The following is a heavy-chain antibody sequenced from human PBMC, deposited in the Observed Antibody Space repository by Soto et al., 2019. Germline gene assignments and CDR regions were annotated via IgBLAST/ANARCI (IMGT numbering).Heavy chain of an antibody. CDR3: AKDAPNPGYRRLYLDY. CDR1: GFTFSSYA. Sequence: GGSLRLSCAASGFTFSSYAMSWVRQAPGKGLEWVSAISGSGGSTYYADSVKGRFSISRDNSKNTLYLQMNSLRAEDTAVYYCAKDAPNPGYRRLYLDYWGQGTLVTVSS. J-gene: IGHJ4*02. V-gene: IGHV3-23*01. D-gene: IGHD6-13*01. CDR2: ISGSGGST.